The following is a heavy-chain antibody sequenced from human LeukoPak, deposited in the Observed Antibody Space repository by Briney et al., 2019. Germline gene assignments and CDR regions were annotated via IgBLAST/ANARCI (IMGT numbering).Heavy chain of an antibody. D-gene: IGHD3-9*01. CDR1: GYTFTDDY. Sequence: ASVKVSCKASGYTFTDDYVHWVRQAPGQGLEWMGWINPNSGVTNYAQKFQGRVTMTRDVSISTAYMELSRLRSDDTAVYYCARSPDILTGENFDYWGQGTLVIVSS. J-gene: IGHJ4*02. V-gene: IGHV1-2*02. CDR3: ARSPDILTGENFDY. CDR2: INPNSGVT.